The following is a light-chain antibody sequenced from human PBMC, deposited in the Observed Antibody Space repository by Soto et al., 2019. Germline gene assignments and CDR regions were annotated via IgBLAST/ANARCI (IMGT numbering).Light chain of an antibody. V-gene: IGKV3-11*01. CDR3: QQRSNWPRT. Sequence: MTQSPATMYVSPGERVTLSCWASETVATNLAWYQQKPGQAPRLLIYGASTRATSIPARFSGSGSGTDFTLTISSLEPEHFAVYYCQQRSNWPRTFGQGTNVDIK. CDR2: GAS. CDR1: ETVATN. J-gene: IGKJ1*01.